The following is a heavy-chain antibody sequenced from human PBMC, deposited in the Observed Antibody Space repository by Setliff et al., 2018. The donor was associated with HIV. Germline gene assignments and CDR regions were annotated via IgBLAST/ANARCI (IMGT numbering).Heavy chain of an antibody. J-gene: IGHJ5*01. V-gene: IGHV3-30*02. CDR3: ARGWFDS. CDR2: IRFDGSNK. CDR1: GFTFSTFG. Sequence: GGSLRLSCAASGFTFSTFGLHWVRQAPGKGLEWVAFIRFDGSNKYYADSVKGRFTISRDNSKNTQYLQMNSLRAEDTAVYYCARGWFDSWGQGQWSPSPQ.